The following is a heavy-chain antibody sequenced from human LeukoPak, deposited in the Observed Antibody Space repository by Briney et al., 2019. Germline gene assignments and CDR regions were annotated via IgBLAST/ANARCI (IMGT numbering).Heavy chain of an antibody. CDR3: ARVGCSSTSCYKGGGTIFDY. Sequence: ASVKVSCKASGYTFTSYDINWVRQATGQGLEWMGWMNPNSGNTGYAQKFQGRVTITRNTSISTAYMELSSLRSDDTAVYYCARVGCSSTSCYKGGGTIFDYWGQGTLVTVSS. V-gene: IGHV1-8*02. J-gene: IGHJ4*02. D-gene: IGHD2-2*02. CDR1: GYTFTSYD. CDR2: MNPNSGNT.